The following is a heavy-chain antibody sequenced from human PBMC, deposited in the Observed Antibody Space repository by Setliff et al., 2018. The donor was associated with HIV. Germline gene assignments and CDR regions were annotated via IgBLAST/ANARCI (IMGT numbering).Heavy chain of an antibody. CDR1: GFSFSSYA. Sequence: RLSCAASGFSFSSYAMSWVRQAPGKGLEWVSVISGSGDITYYRESVKGRFTVSRDNSNNTVYLQMNSLRAEDTAMYYCAKTQTVITVYGPFDSWGQGTPVTVSS. D-gene: IGHD4-4*01. CDR2: ISGSGDIT. V-gene: IGHV3-23*01. J-gene: IGHJ4*02. CDR3: AKTQTVITVYGPFDS.